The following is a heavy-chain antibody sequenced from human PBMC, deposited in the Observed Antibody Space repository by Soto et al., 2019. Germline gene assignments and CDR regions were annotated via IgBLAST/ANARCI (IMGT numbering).Heavy chain of an antibody. J-gene: IGHJ4*02. D-gene: IGHD3-9*01. CDR3: ARAETRFDWLSTPPDYFDY. CDR2: IYYSGST. V-gene: IGHV4-31*03. Sequence: SETLSLTCTVSGGSISSGGYYWSWIRQHPGKGLEWIGYIYYSGSTYYNPSLKSRVTISVDTSKNQFSLKLSSVTAADTAVYYCARAETRFDWLSTPPDYFDYWGQGTLVTVSS. CDR1: GGSISSGGYY.